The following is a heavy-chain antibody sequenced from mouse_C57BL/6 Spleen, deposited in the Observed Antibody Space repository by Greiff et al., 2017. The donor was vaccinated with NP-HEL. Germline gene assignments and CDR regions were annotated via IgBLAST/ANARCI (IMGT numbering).Heavy chain of an antibody. J-gene: IGHJ3*01. CDR2: ISSGSSTI. Sequence: EVNLVESGGGLVKPGGSLKLSCAASGFTFSDYGMHWVRQAPEKGLEWVAYISSGSSTIYYADTVKGRFTISRDNAKNTLFLQMTSLRSEDTAMYYCASDYYYTWFAYWGQGTLVTVSA. CDR1: GFTFSDYG. V-gene: IGHV5-17*01. CDR3: ASDYYYTWFAY. D-gene: IGHD2-12*01.